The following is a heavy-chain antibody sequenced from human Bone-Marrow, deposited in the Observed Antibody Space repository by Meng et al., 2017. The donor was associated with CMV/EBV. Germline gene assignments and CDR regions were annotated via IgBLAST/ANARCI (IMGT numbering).Heavy chain of an antibody. Sequence: ESLKISCTVSGGSISSYYWNWLRQPPGKGLEWIGSIYYSGSTYYNPSLKSRVTISVDTSKNQFSLKLSSVTAADTAVYYCARARKWATGYYYGMDVWGQGTTVTVSS. CDR3: ARARKWATGYYYGMDV. J-gene: IGHJ6*02. V-gene: IGHV4-59*12. D-gene: IGHD5-12*01. CDR2: IYYSGST. CDR1: GGSISSYY.